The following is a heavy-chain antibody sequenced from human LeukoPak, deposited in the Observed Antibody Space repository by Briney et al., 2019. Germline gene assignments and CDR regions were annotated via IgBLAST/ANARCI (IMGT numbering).Heavy chain of an antibody. CDR3: AREGSYCVGGDCYSFDF. V-gene: IGHV1-2*02. Sequence: ASVKVSCKASGYRFISNYIQWVRQAPGLGPEWMGWMHPGNGNARYAEKFQGRVTMTRDTSINTAYMDLSSLRSDDTAVYYCAREGSYCVGGDCYSFDFWGQGTLITVSS. CDR1: GYRFISNY. CDR2: MHPGNGNA. D-gene: IGHD2-21*02. J-gene: IGHJ4*02.